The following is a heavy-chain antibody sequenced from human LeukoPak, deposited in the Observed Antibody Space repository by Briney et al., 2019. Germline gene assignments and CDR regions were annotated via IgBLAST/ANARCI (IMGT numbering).Heavy chain of an antibody. V-gene: IGHV4-30-2*01. CDR2: IYHSGST. Sequence: SETLSLTCAVSGGSISSGGYSWSWIRQPPGKGLEWIGYIYHSGSTYYNPSLKSRVTISVDRSKNQFSLKLSSVTAADTAVYYCARGYYGVYGWFDPWGQGTLVTVSS. CDR3: ARGYYGVYGWFDP. D-gene: IGHD4-17*01. CDR1: GGSISSGGYS. J-gene: IGHJ5*02.